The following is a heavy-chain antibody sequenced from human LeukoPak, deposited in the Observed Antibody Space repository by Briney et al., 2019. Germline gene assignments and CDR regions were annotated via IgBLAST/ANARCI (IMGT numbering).Heavy chain of an antibody. D-gene: IGHD2-2*01. V-gene: IGHV4-30-2*01. J-gene: IGHJ3*02. CDR1: GGSISSGGYS. CDR2: IYHSGST. CDR3: ARDRCSSTSCYGAFDI. Sequence: SETLSLTCAVSGGSISSGGYSWSWIRQPPGKGLEWIGYIYHSGSTYYNPSLKSRVTISVDRSKNQFSPKLSSVTAADTAVYYCARDRCSSTSCYGAFDIWGQGTMVTVSS.